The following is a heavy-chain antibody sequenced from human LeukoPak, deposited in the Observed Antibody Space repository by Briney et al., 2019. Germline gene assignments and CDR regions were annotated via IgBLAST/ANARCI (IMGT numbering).Heavy chain of an antibody. CDR2: IYYSGST. CDR1: GGSISSGDYY. CDR3: ARELMGYYYYMDV. V-gene: IGHV4-30-4*08. D-gene: IGHD2-8*01. J-gene: IGHJ6*03. Sequence: SETLSPTCTVSGGSISSGDYYWSWIRQPPGKGLEWIGYIYYSGSTYYNPSLKSRVTISVDTSKNQFSLKLSSVTAADTAVYYCARELMGYYYYMDVWGKGTTVTVSS.